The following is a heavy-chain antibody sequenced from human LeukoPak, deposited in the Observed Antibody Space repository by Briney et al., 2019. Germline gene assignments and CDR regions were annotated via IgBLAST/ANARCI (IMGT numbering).Heavy chain of an antibody. CDR1: GFTFSTYG. D-gene: IGHD4-17*01. CDR3: AKDNYDYGDYDGGDY. CDR2: IRYDGSNI. J-gene: IGHJ4*02. Sequence: PGGSLRLSCAASGFTFSTYGMHWVRQAPGKGLEWVAFIRYDGSNIYYADSVKGRFTISRDNSKNTLYLQMNSLRAEDTAVYYCAKDNYDYGDYDGGDYWGQGTLVTVSS. V-gene: IGHV3-30*02.